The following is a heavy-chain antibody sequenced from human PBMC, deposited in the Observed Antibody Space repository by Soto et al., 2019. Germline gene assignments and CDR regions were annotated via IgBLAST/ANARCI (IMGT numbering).Heavy chain of an antibody. CDR1: GFTFSSYA. CDR3: ARGLSTVTTYGYYYYYGMDG. D-gene: IGHD4-17*01. J-gene: IGHJ6*02. V-gene: IGHV3-30-3*01. Sequence: QVQLVESGGGVVQPGRSLRLSCAASGFTFSSYAMHWVRQAPGKGLEWVAVISYDGSNKYYADSVKGRFTISRDNSKNTLYLQMNSLRAEDTAVYYCARGLSTVTTYGYYYYYGMDGWGQGTTVTVSS. CDR2: ISYDGSNK.